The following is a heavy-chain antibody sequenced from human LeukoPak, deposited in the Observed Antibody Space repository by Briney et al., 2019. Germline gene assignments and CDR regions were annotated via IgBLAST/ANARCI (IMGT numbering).Heavy chain of an antibody. V-gene: IGHV3-23*01. D-gene: IGHD2-2*03. CDR3: AKDAHWILFDD. J-gene: IGHJ4*02. CDR1: GFTFSSYE. Sequence: GGSLRLSCAASGFTFSSYEMNWVRQAPGKGLEWVSGIGGSGIRTYYADSVKGRFTISRDNSKNTLYLQMNSLRAEDTAVYYCAKDAHWILFDDWGQGTLVTVSS. CDR2: IGGSGIRT.